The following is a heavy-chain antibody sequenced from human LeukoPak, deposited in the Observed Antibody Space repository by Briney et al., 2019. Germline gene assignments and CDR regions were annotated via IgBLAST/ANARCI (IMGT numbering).Heavy chain of an antibody. CDR2: TNTDGRST. V-gene: IGHV3-74*01. Sequence: GGSLRLSCAASGFTFSSFFMHWVRQVPGKGLVWISHTNTDGRSTYYADPVKGRFTISRDNAKNTLYLQMNSLRAEDTAGYYCARESATFDYWGQGTLVTVSS. J-gene: IGHJ4*02. CDR3: ARESATFDY. CDR1: GFTFSSFF.